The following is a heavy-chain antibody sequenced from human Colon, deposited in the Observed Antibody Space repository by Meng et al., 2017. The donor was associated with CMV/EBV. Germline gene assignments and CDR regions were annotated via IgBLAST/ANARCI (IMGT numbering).Heavy chain of an antibody. CDR2: ISSSDSTT. V-gene: IGHV3-48*01. D-gene: IGHD3-3*01. Sequence: GGSLRLSCAASGFTFSLYEMNWVRQAPGKGLEWVSYISSSDSTTSYADPVKGRFTISRDNSKNTLYLQMNSLRAEDTAVYYCARRIDFWSGYYSPGGLSNGMDVWGQGTTVTVSS. CDR1: GFTFSLYE. CDR3: ARRIDFWSGYYSPGGLSNGMDV. J-gene: IGHJ6*02.